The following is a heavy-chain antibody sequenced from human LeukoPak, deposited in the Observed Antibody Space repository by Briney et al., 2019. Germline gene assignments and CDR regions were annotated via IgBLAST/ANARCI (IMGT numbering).Heavy chain of an antibody. Sequence: GGSLRLSCAASGFTFTTYAMSWVRQVPGKGLEWVSSITGSGTNTYYADSVKGRFTISRDNSKNTLYLQMSGLRAEDTAIYYCAKEVHFWPWGQGTLVTVSS. D-gene: IGHD3-3*02. J-gene: IGHJ5*02. CDR2: ITGSGTNT. CDR1: GFTFTTYA. CDR3: AKEVHFWP. V-gene: IGHV3-23*01.